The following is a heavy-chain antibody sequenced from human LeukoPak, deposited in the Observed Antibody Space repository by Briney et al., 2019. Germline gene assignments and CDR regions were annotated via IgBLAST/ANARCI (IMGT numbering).Heavy chain of an antibody. V-gene: IGHV3-23*01. J-gene: IGHJ4*02. CDR3: AKETQDEIITVAGTY. CDR2: ISSGGKT. Sequence: GGSLRLSCAASGFTFSHYAMSWVRQAPGKGLEWVEAISSGGKTYYADSVKGRFTISRDNSKNTLYLQMNSLRAEDTAVYYCAKETQDEIITVAGTYWGQGTLVTVSS. CDR1: GFTFSHYA. D-gene: IGHD6-19*01.